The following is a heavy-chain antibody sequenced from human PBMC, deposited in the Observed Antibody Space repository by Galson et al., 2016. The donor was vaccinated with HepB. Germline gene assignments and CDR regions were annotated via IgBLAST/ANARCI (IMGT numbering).Heavy chain of an antibody. CDR2: ISPSDSDS. J-gene: IGHJ2*01. CDR1: GYSFTKYW. V-gene: IGHV5-51*01. CDR3: ARRDDAYWYFDL. Sequence: QSGAEVKKPGESLKISCKGSGYSFTKYWIGWVRQMPGKGLEWMGAISPSDSDSTYSPSFRGQVTISAAKSITTAYLQWSSLKASDSAIYYCARRDDAYWYFDLWGRGTLVTVSS.